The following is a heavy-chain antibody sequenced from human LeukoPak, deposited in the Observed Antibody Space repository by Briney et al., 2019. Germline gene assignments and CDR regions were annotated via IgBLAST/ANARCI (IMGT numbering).Heavy chain of an antibody. V-gene: IGHV4-34*01. D-gene: IGHD3-22*01. CDR2: INHRGST. Sequence: PSETLSLTCAVYVGSFSGYYWSWIRQPPGKGLEWIGEINHRGSTNYNPSLKSRVTISVDTSKNQFSLKLSSVTTADTAVYYCARGVVVTNLDYWGQGTLVTVSS. J-gene: IGHJ4*02. CDR1: VGSFSGYY. CDR3: ARGVVVTNLDY.